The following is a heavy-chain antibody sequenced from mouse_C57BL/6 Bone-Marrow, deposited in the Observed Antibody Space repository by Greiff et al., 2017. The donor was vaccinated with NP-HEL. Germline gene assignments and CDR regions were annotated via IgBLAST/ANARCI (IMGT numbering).Heavy chain of an antibody. J-gene: IGHJ4*01. V-gene: IGHV1-59*01. CDR3: ARIYYYGSSYEVNYAMDY. Sequence: VQLQQPGAELVRPGTSVKLSCKASGYTFTSYWMHWVKQRPGQGLEWIGVIDPSDSYTNYNQKFKGKATLTVDTSSSTAYMQLSSLTSEDSAVYYCARIYYYGSSYEVNYAMDYWGQGTSVTVSS. D-gene: IGHD1-1*01. CDR1: GYTFTSYW. CDR2: IDPSDSYT.